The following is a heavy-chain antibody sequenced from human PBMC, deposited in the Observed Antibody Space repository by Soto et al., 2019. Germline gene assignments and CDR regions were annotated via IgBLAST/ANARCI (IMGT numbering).Heavy chain of an antibody. J-gene: IGHJ5*02. D-gene: IGHD3-9*01. Sequence: PSETLCLTCTVSGGSISSYYWSWIRQPSGKGLEWIGYIYYSGSTNYNPSLKSRVTISVDTSKNQFSLKLSSVTAADTAVYYCARSWNYDILTGYWFDPWGQGTLVTVS. CDR3: ARSWNYDILTGYWFDP. CDR1: GGSISSYY. V-gene: IGHV4-59*08. CDR2: IYYSGST.